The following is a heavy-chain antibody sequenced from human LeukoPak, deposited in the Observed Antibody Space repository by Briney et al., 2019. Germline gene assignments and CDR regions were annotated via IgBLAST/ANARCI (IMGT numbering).Heavy chain of an antibody. J-gene: IGHJ4*02. D-gene: IGHD6-13*01. Sequence: GGSLRLSCAASGLTLSSYAMSWVRQAPGKGLEWVSAISISGGATYYADSVKGRFTISRDNSKNTLYLQMNSLRAEDTAIYYCAKDTGPAAGITADYWGQGTLVTVSS. CDR2: ISISGGAT. CDR3: AKDTGPAAGITADY. CDR1: GLTLSSYA. V-gene: IGHV3-23*01.